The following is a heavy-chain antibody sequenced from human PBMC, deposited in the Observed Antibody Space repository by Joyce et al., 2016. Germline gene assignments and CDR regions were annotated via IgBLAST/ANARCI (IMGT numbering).Heavy chain of an antibody. CDR3: VRLSGDGYNLFDY. Sequence: KPGESLKISCKASGYSFTNYWIGWVRQMPGKGLEWMGLVYPGDSDTNYSPSFQGQVTISADKSITTAYLQWSSLKASDTAMYYCVRLSGDGYNLFDYWGQGTLVTVSS. D-gene: IGHD5-24*01. CDR1: GYSFTNYW. J-gene: IGHJ4*02. CDR2: VYPGDSDT. V-gene: IGHV5-51*01.